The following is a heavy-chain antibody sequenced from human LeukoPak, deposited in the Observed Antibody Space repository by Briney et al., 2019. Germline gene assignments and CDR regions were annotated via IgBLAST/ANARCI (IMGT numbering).Heavy chain of an antibody. CDR3: AGDLPAATG. Sequence: GGSLRLSCAASGFTFSGYTMNWVRQAPGKGLEWVSYISSDSNYIYYADSVKGRFTISRDNAKDSLYLQMNSLSVEDTAVYYCAGDLPAATGWGQGTLVTVSS. CDR1: GFTFSGYT. D-gene: IGHD2-2*01. V-gene: IGHV3-21*01. J-gene: IGHJ4*02. CDR2: ISSDSNYI.